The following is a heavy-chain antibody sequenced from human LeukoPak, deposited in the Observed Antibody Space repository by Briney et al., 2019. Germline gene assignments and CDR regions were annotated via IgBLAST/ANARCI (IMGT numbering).Heavy chain of an antibody. CDR2: IGSSSSTI. V-gene: IGHV3-48*01. CDR3: ARDHHRRLYDSQARDTFDI. Sequence: PGGSLRLSCAASGFIFSSYTMNWVRQAPGKGLEWVSYIGSSSSTIYYADSVKGRFTISRDNAKSSLYLQMDSLRADDTAVYYCARDHHRRLYDSQARDTFDIWGQGTMVTVSS. D-gene: IGHD3-22*01. J-gene: IGHJ3*02. CDR1: GFIFSSYT.